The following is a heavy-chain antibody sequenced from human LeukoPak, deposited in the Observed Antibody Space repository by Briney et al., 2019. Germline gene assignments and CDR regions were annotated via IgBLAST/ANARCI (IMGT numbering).Heavy chain of an antibody. CDR1: GGSISSGGYY. J-gene: IGHJ4*02. D-gene: IGHD6-25*01. CDR2: IYYSGST. Sequence: PSETLSLTCTVSGGSISSGGYYCSWIRQHPGKGLEWIGYIYYSGSTYYNPSLKSRVTISVDTSKNQFSLKLSSVTAADTAVYYCAGSGRGGSKSGVDYWGQGTLVTVSS. CDR3: AGSGRGGSKSGVDY. V-gene: IGHV4-31*03.